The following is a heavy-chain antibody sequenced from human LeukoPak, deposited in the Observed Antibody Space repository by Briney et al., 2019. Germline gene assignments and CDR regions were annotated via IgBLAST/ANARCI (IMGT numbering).Heavy chain of an antibody. D-gene: IGHD4-23*01. CDR3: AESRFSPTTVVTDDY. V-gene: IGHV1-69*04. Sequence: ASVKVSCKASGGTFSSYAISWVRQAPGQGLEWMGRIIPIFGIANYAQKFQGRVTITADKSTSTAYMELSSLRSEDTAVYYCAESRFSPTTVVTDDYWGQGTLVTVSS. CDR2: IIPIFGIA. CDR1: GGTFSSYA. J-gene: IGHJ4*02.